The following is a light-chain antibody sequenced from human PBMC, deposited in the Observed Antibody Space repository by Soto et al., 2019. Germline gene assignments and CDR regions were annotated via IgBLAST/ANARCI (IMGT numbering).Light chain of an antibody. CDR3: QPTYRSWIT. J-gene: IGKJ5*01. V-gene: IGKV1-39*01. CDR2: SAA. CDR1: QSISTY. Sequence: DIQMTQSPSSLSASVGDRVTITCRASQSISTYLNWYQQKPGKAPKLLIYSAASFQSGGPSRFSGSGSGTDFTITISSLQPEDFATYYCQPTYRSWITLGQRTRLEIK.